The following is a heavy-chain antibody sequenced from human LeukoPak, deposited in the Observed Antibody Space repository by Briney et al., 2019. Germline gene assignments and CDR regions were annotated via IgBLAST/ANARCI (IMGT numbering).Heavy chain of an antibody. J-gene: IGHJ4*02. CDR3: AREVYYYDSSGYPDY. Sequence: GASVKVSCKASGYTFTGYYMHWGRQAPGQGLEWMGWINPNSGGTNYAQKFQGRVTMTRDTSISTAYMELSRLRSDDTAVYYCAREVYYYDSSGYPDYWGQGTLVTVSS. V-gene: IGHV1-2*02. D-gene: IGHD3-22*01. CDR1: GYTFTGYY. CDR2: INPNSGGT.